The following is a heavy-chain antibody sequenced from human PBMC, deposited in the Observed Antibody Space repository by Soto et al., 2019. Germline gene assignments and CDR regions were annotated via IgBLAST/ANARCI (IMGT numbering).Heavy chain of an antibody. D-gene: IGHD3-10*01. V-gene: IGHV4-34*01. J-gene: IGHJ4*02. CDR3: ASRGDYYVSGSYPALFYYFDY. Sequence: SETLSLTCAVYGGSFSGYYWSWIRQPPGKGLEWIGEINHSGSTNYNPSLKSRVTISVDTSKNQFSLKLSSVTAADTAVYYCASRGDYYVSGSYPALFYYFDYWGQGTRVTVSS. CDR1: GGSFSGYY. CDR2: INHSGST.